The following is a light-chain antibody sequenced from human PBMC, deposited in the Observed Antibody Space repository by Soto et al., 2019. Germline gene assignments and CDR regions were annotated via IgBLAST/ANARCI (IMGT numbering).Light chain of an antibody. CDR3: MQSIQLPLT. Sequence: DVVMTQTPLSLSVTPGQPASISCKSSQSLLRSDGKTYLYWYLQKPGQSPQPLIYEVSSRFSGVPDRFRGSGSWTDFTLKIGRVEPEDVGVYYFMQSIQLPLTFGGGTKVEIK. J-gene: IGKJ4*02. CDR2: EVS. CDR1: QSLLRSDGKTY. V-gene: IGKV2-29*03.